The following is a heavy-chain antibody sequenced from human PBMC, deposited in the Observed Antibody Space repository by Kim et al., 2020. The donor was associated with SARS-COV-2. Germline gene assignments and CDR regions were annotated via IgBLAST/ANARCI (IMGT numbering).Heavy chain of an antibody. CDR3: ARDRRNYDFWSGYFFDY. D-gene: IGHD3-3*01. Sequence: QGRVTMTRDTSISTAYMELSRLRSDDTAVYYCARDRRNYDFWSGYFFDYWGQGTLVTVSS. V-gene: IGHV1-2*02. J-gene: IGHJ4*02.